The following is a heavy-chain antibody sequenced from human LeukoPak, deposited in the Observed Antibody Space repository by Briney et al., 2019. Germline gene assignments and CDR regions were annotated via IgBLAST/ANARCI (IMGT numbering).Heavy chain of an antibody. CDR3: AKEGYDGSYFRLDF. J-gene: IGHJ4*02. D-gene: IGHD1-26*01. Sequence: GASVKVSCKASGYTITSYDINWVRQATGQGLEWTGWMNPNSGDTAYAQKFQDRVTITRNTSISTAYMELSRLRSDDTAVYYCAKEGYDGSYFRLDFWGQGTLVTVSS. CDR2: MNPNSGDT. V-gene: IGHV1-8*03. CDR1: GYTITSYD.